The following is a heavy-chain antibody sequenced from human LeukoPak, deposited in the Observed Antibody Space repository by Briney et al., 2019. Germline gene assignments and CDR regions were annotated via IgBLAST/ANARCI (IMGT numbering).Heavy chain of an antibody. J-gene: IGHJ4*02. CDR1: GFTFSTYT. CDR2: ISSRSSYI. CDR3: ASSAPAGY. V-gene: IGHV3-21*01. Sequence: PGGSLRLSCAASGFTFSTYTMNWVRQAPGKGLEWVSSISSRSSYIYYADSVKGRFTISRDNAKNSLYLQMNSLRAEDTAVYYCASSAPAGYWGQGTLVTVSS.